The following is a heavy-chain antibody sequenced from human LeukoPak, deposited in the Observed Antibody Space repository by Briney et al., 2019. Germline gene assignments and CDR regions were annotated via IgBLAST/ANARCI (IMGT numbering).Heavy chain of an antibody. CDR2: ISDSGGST. V-gene: IGHV3-23*01. CDR1: GFTFSSYA. Sequence: GGSLRLSCAASGFTFSSYAMSWVRQAPGKGLEWVSPISDSGGSTYYADPLKGRFTISRDSSKNTLYLQVNSLRAEDTAVYYCAKGIAVTGTYYYGLDVWGQGTTVTVSS. D-gene: IGHD6-19*01. J-gene: IGHJ6*02. CDR3: AKGIAVTGTYYYGLDV.